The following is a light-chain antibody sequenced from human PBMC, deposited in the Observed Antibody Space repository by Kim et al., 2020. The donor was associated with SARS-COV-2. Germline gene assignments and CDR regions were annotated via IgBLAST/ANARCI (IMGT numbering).Light chain of an antibody. J-gene: IGKJ2*01. V-gene: IGKV1-5*01. CDR3: QQYFTYSST. CDR1: QSISDW. Sequence: SASVGDSVTITCRASQSISDWLAWYQQKPGKAPKLLIYDASDLESGVPSRFSGRRSGTEFTLTINNLQPDDLATYFCQQYFTYSSTFGQGTKLEI. CDR2: DAS.